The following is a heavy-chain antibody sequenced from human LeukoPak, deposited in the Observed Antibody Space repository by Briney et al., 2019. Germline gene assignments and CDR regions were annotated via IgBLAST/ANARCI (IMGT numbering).Heavy chain of an antibody. CDR1: GGSISSSSYY. J-gene: IGHJ3*02. V-gene: IGHV4-39*07. CDR2: INHSGST. CDR3: ARGFIRRPSFDI. Sequence: KASETLSLTCTVSGGSISSSSYYWGWIRQPPGKGLEWIGEINHSGSTNYNPSLKSRVTISVDTSKNQFSLKLSSVTAADTAVYYCARGFIRRPSFDIWGQGTMVTVSS.